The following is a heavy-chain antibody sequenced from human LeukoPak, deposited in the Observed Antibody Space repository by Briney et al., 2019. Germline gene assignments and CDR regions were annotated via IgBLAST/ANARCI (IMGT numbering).Heavy chain of an antibody. V-gene: IGHV4-39*01. Sequence: SETLSLTCTVSGGSISSSSYYWGWIRQPPGKGLEWIGSIYYSGSTYYNPSLKSRVTISVDTSKNQFSLKLSSVTAADTAVYYCAMIREGSTVTTNYWGQGTLVTVSS. J-gene: IGHJ4*02. CDR3: AMIREGSTVTTNY. D-gene: IGHD4-17*01. CDR1: GGSISSSSYY. CDR2: IYYSGST.